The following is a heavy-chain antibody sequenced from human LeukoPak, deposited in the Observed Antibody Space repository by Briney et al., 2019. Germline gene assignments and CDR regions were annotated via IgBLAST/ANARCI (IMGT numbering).Heavy chain of an antibody. V-gene: IGHV1-69*04. J-gene: IGHJ5*02. Sequence: GASVKVSCKASGGTFSSYAISWVRQAPGQGLEWMGRIIPILGIANYAQKFQGRVTITADKSTSTAYMELSSLRSEDTAVYYCAREGASHYHDSSGYYNWFDPWGRGTLVTVSS. CDR1: GGTFSSYA. CDR3: AREGASHYHDSSGYYNWFDP. CDR2: IIPILGIA. D-gene: IGHD3-22*01.